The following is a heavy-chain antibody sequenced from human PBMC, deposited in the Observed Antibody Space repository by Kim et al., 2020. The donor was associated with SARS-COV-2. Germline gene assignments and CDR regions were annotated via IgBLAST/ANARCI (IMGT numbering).Heavy chain of an antibody. J-gene: IGHJ6*02. D-gene: IGHD5-12*01. Sequence: GGSLRLSCAASGFTFSSYSMNWVRQAPGKGLEWVSYISSSSSTIYYADSVKGRFTISRDNAKNSLYLQMNSLRAEDTAVYYCARDWEMATSYYYYGMDVWGQGTTVTVSS. CDR3: ARDWEMATSYYYYGMDV. CDR2: ISSSSSTI. CDR1: GFTFSSYS. V-gene: IGHV3-48*04.